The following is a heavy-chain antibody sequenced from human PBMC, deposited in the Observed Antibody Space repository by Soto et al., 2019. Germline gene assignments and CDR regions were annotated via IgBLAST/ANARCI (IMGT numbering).Heavy chain of an antibody. V-gene: IGHV4-34*01. J-gene: IGHJ4*02. CDR3: ARTYGSGSYQSVDY. CDR1: GGSFSGYY. D-gene: IGHD3-10*01. CDR2: INHSGST. Sequence: QVQLQQWGAGLLKPSETLSLTCAVYGGSFSGYYWSWIRQPPGKGLEWIGEINHSGSTNYNPSLKRRVTISVATAKNQFSLKLSSVTAADTAVYYCARTYGSGSYQSVDYWGQGTLVTVSS.